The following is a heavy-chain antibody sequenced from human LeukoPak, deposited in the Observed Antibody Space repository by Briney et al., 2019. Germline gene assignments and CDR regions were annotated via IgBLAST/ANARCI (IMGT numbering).Heavy chain of an antibody. CDR3: ARAWDYDFWSGYYNYYYYGMDV. CDR1: GYTFTSYD. J-gene: IGHJ6*02. Sequence: ASVKVSCKASGYTFTSYDINWVRQATGQGLEWMGWMNPNSGNTGYAQKFQGRVTMTRNTSISTAYMELSSLRSEDTAVYYCARAWDYDFWSGYYNYYYYGMDVWGQGTTATVSS. D-gene: IGHD3-3*01. V-gene: IGHV1-8*01. CDR2: MNPNSGNT.